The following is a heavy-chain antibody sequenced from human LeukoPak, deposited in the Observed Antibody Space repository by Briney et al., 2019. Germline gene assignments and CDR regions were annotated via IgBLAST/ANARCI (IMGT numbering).Heavy chain of an antibody. V-gene: IGHV4-59*01. Sequence: KPSETLSLTCTVSGGSISTYYWSWIRQPPGKGLEWIGYIYNSGSTNYNPSLKSRVTISVDTSKNQFSLKLSSVTPADTAVYYCARARYVSAWYAFDIWGQGTMVTVSS. CDR1: GGSISTYY. CDR3: ARARYVSAWYAFDI. J-gene: IGHJ3*02. D-gene: IGHD6-19*01. CDR2: IYNSGST.